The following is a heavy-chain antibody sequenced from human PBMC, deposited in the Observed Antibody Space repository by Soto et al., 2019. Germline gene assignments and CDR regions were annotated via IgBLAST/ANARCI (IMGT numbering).Heavy chain of an antibody. V-gene: IGHV2-5*02. CDR2: IYWDGDE. CDR1: GFSLSTGGLG. CDR3: VHRGRNIPAAGFYYFDY. J-gene: IGHJ4*02. Sequence: QITLKESGPTLVKPTQTLTLTCTFSGFSLSTGGLGVGWVRQPPGKALEWLALIYWDGDERYSPSLKSRLTITKDTSNNQVVLTMTNMDPVDTATYYCVHRGRNIPAAGFYYFDYWGQGTLVTVSS. D-gene: IGHD6-13*01.